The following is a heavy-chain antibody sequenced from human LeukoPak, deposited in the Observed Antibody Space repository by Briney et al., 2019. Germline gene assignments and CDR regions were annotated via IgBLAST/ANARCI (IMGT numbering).Heavy chain of an antibody. CDR2: INHSGST. V-gene: IGHV4-34*01. D-gene: IGHD3-10*01. Sequence: SETLSLTCAVYGGSFSGYYWSWIRQPPGKGLEWIGEINHSGSTNYNPSLKSRVTISVDTSKNQFSLKLSSVTAADTAVYYCARVAHIWFGEMGFDYWGQGTLVTVSS. CDR1: GGSFSGYY. J-gene: IGHJ4*02. CDR3: ARVAHIWFGEMGFDY.